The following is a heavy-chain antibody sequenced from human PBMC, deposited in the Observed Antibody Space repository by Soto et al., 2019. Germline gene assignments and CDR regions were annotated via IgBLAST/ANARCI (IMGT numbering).Heavy chain of an antibody. CDR2: ISGSGGTT. CDR1: GFTFAKFA. V-gene: IGHV3-23*01. J-gene: IGHJ4*02. D-gene: IGHD3-3*01. CDR3: AKSWTGYFTGFDY. Sequence: DVQLLESGGDLVQPGGSLRLSCAASGFTFAKFAMSWVRQAPGKGLEWVSGISGSGGTTFYANSVKGRVTISRDNSKNTLYLQMNSLRAEDTALYYCAKSWTGYFTGFDYWGQGTLVTVSS.